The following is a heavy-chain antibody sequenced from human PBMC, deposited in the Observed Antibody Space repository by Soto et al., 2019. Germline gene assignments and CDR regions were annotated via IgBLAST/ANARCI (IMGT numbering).Heavy chain of an antibody. D-gene: IGHD3-3*01. CDR2: IYYSGST. CDR3: AREISWSGYFDY. CDR1: GGSISSYY. J-gene: IGHJ4*02. Sequence: SETLSLTCTVSGGSISSYYWSWIRQPPGKGLEWIGYIYYSGSTNYNPSLKSRVTISVDTSKNQFSLKLSSVTAADTAVYYCAREISWSGYFDYWGQGTLVTVSS. V-gene: IGHV4-59*01.